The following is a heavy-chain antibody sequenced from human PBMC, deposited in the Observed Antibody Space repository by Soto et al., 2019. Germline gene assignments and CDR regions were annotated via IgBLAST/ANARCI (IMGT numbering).Heavy chain of an antibody. Sequence: LSLPCAGCGGYVSGYYWSSNRQNPGKGLEWIGEINHSGSTNYNPSLKSRVTISVDTSKNQFSLKLSSVTAADTAVYYCASPNRYYYYYMDFCGDGNTVPVS. J-gene: IGHJ6*03. V-gene: IGHV4-34*01. CDR1: GGYVSGYY. CDR3: ASPNRYYYYYMDF. CDR2: INHSGST.